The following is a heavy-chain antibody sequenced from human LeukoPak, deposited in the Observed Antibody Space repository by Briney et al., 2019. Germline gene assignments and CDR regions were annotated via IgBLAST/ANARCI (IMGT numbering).Heavy chain of an antibody. CDR2: ISSNGDST. V-gene: IGHV3-64*01. J-gene: IGHJ4*02. D-gene: IGHD3-22*01. Sequence: GGSLRLSCVASGFTFSSYAMHWVRQAPGKGLEYVSAISSNGDSTYYANSVKGRFTISRDNSKNTLYLQMGSLRAEDMAVYYCARGSLYYYDSSDAFDYRGQGTLVTVSS. CDR1: GFTFSSYA. CDR3: ARGSLYYYDSSDAFDY.